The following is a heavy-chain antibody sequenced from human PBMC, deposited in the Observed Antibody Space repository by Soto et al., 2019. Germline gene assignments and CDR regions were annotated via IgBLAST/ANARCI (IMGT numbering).Heavy chain of an antibody. V-gene: IGHV1-46*03. J-gene: IGHJ3*02. CDR2: INPSGGST. Sequence: ASVKLSCKASGYTFTSYYMHWVRQAPGQGLEWMGIINPSGGSTSYAQKFQGRVTMTRDTSTSTVYMELSSLRSEDTAVYYCARELGDFGAFDIWAQGTMVTVSS. D-gene: IGHD3-9*01. CDR3: ARELGDFGAFDI. CDR1: GYTFTSYY.